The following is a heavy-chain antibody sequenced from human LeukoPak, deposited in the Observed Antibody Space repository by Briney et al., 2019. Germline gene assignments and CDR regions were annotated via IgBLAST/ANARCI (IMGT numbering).Heavy chain of an antibody. CDR2: IRYDGSNK. Sequence: GGSLRLSCAASGFTFSSYGMHWVRQAPGKGLEWVAFIRYDGSNKYYADSVKGRFTISRDNSKNTLYPQMNSLRAEDTAVYYCARGPPYYDILTGPLGGFDYWGQGTLVTVSS. CDR1: GFTFSSYG. CDR3: ARGPPYYDILTGPLGGFDY. V-gene: IGHV3-30*02. D-gene: IGHD3-9*01. J-gene: IGHJ4*02.